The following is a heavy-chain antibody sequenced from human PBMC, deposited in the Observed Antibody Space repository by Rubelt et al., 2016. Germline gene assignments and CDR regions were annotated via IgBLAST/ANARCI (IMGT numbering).Heavy chain of an antibody. D-gene: IGHD6-19*01. Sequence: QVQLQQWGAGLLKPSETLSLTCAVYGGSFSGYYWSWIRQPPGKGLEWIGSIYYSGSTYFIPSLKSRVTISVDTSKSQFSLKLSSGTAADTAGYYCARVRGAVAGTIDYWGQGTLVTVSS. V-gene: IGHV4-34*01. CDR3: ARVRGAVAGTIDY. J-gene: IGHJ4*02. CDR2: IYYSGST. CDR1: GGSFSGYY.